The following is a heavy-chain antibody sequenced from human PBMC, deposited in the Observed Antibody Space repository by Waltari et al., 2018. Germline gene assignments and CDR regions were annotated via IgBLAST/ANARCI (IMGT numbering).Heavy chain of an antibody. CDR3: ASQRGGRQWLVPNY. V-gene: IGHV1-69*12. CDR1: GGTFSSYA. Sequence: QVQLVQSGAEVKKPGSSVKVSCKASGGTFSSYAISWVRQAPGQGLEWMGGIIPILGTANYAQKFQGRVTITADESTSTAYMERSSLRSEDTAVYYCASQRGGRQWLVPNYWGQGTLVTVSS. D-gene: IGHD6-19*01. CDR2: IIPILGTA. J-gene: IGHJ4*02.